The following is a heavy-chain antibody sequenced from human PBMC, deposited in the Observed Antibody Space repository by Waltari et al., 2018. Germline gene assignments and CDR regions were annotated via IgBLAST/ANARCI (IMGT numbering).Heavy chain of an antibody. D-gene: IGHD1-26*01. CDR2: ICRRGST. V-gene: IGHV4-38-2*01. CDR1: GYSIGSGHY. J-gene: IGHJ1*01. CDR3: AGGAPFAGDPPGCFEH. Sequence: VQLQESGPGLVKASETLSLTCAGSGYSIGSGHYWGWLRQAPGKGLEWVGSICRRGSTNYHPALKNGATVSANPYAKQFPLLLTSVTGADAAAFYYAGGAPFAGDPPGCFEHWGQGTLVTVSS.